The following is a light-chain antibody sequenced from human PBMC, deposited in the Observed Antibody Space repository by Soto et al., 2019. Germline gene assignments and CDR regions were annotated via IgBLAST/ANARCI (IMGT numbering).Light chain of an antibody. CDR2: GAS. V-gene: IGKV3-15*01. CDR1: QSVSNN. Sequence: EIVLTQSPGTLSLSPGERATLSCRASQSVSNNYLAWYQQKPGQAPRLLIYGASTRATGIQARFSGSESGTEFTLTISSLQSEEFAVYYCKQYNNWPRTFGQGTKVDIK. J-gene: IGKJ1*01. CDR3: KQYNNWPRT.